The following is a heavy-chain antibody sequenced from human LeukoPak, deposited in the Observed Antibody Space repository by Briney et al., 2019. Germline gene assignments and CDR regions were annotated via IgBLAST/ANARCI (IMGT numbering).Heavy chain of an antibody. Sequence: PGGSLRLSCAASGFSFRSYAMHWVRQAPGKGLEWVAVISYDGDNEYYADSVKGRFTISRDNSKNMVYLQMNNLRADDTAAYYCAKSVVVITFRFDDWGQGALVTVSS. V-gene: IGHV3-30*04. CDR1: GFSFRSYA. CDR3: AKSVVVITFRFDD. CDR2: ISYDGDNE. D-gene: IGHD2-15*01. J-gene: IGHJ4*02.